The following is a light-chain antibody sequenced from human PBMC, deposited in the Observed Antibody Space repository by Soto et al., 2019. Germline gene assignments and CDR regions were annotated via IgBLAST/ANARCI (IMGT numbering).Light chain of an antibody. CDR1: SSDVGGYNY. CDR2: DVS. CDR3: ISYTSSSTLDV. V-gene: IGLV2-14*01. Sequence: QSALTQPASVSGSPGQSITISCTGTSSDVGGYNYVSWYQQHPGKAPKLMIYDVSNRPSGVSNRFSGSKSGNTASLTISWLQAEDAADYYCISYTSSSTLDVFGTGTKLTVL. J-gene: IGLJ1*01.